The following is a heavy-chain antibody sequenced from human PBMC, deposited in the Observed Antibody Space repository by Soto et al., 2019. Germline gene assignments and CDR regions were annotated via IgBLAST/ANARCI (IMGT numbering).Heavy chain of an antibody. J-gene: IGHJ4*02. V-gene: IGHV4-4*07. Sequence: SETLSLTGRVSGNSVSNYYWSWIRQPAGKGLEHIGRIYTSGSTSYNPSLKSRVTMSMDTSQTQIYLNLTSVTAADTAVYYCARGGIQLSYAFDYWGQGIQVPVYS. CDR3: ARGGIQLSYAFDY. CDR2: IYTSGST. CDR1: GNSVSNYY. D-gene: IGHD5-18*01.